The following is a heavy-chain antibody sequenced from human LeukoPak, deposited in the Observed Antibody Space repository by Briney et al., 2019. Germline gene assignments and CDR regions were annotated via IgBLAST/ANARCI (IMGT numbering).Heavy chain of an antibody. CDR2: IRYDGSNK. CDR1: GFTFSSYG. D-gene: IGHD5-24*01. CDR3: AKDHDPGVEIATITDY. Sequence: PGGSLRLSCAASGFTFSSYGMHWVRQAPGKGLEWVAFIRYDGSNKYYADSVKGRFTISRDNSKNTLYLQMNSLRAEDTAVYYCAKDHDPGVEIATITDYWGQGTLVTVSS. J-gene: IGHJ4*02. V-gene: IGHV3-30*02.